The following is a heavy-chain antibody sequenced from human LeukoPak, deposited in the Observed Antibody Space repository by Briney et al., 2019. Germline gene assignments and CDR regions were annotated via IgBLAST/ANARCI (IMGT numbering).Heavy chain of an antibody. D-gene: IGHD2/OR15-2a*01. CDR1: GVSLSTSH. J-gene: IGHJ4*02. CDR3: FEGYFEPFDH. V-gene: IGHV4-59*01. CDR2: LSYTGKT. Sequence: SETLSLTCNVSGVSLSTSHWNCSRQRPGKGLEWIGCLSYTGKTDYNPSLKSRVSISLGSSNNHFSLKLTSVTAADTAGYYCFEGYFEPFDHWGQGILVTVSS.